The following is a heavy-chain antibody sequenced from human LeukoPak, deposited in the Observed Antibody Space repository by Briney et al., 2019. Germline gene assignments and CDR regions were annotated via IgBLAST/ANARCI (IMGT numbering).Heavy chain of an antibody. V-gene: IGHV3-21*06. CDR2: ITSSSSYI. J-gene: IGHJ6*03. CDR1: GFTFTSYN. Sequence: PGGSLRLSCAASGFTFTSYNMNWVRQAPGKGLEWVSSITSSSSYIYYADSVKGRFTISRDNAKNSLYLQMDSLRVEDTAVYYCARDPYSGNYGAYYYYYMDVWGKGTTVTITS. D-gene: IGHD1-26*01. CDR3: ARDPYSGNYGAYYYYYMDV.